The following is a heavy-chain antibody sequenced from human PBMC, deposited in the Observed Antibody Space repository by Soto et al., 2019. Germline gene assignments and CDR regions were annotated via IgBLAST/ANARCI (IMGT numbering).Heavy chain of an antibody. CDR2: ISAYNGNT. CDR3: ARDGSIMITFGEDWFDP. V-gene: IGHV1-18*01. Sequence: QVQLVQSGAEVKKPGASVKVSCKASGYTFTSYGISWVRQAPGQGLECMGWISAYNGNTNYEQKLQGRVTMTTDTSTSTAYMELRSLRSDDTAVYYCARDGSIMITFGEDWFDPWGQGTLVTVSS. J-gene: IGHJ5*02. D-gene: IGHD3-16*01. CDR1: GYTFTSYG.